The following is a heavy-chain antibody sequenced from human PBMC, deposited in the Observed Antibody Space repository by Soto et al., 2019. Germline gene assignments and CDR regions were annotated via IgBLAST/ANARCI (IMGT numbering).Heavy chain of an antibody. J-gene: IGHJ4*02. CDR2: ISGSGVST. CDR1: GFTFSSYA. V-gene: IGHV3-23*01. Sequence: GGSLRLSCEASGFTFSSYAMSWVRQAPGKGLEWVSAISGSGVSTYYADSVKGRFTISRDNSKNTLYLQMNSLRAEDTAVYYCAKSPGMYYYDTSGYYHYDYWGQGTLVTVSS. CDR3: AKSPGMYYYDTSGYYHYDY. D-gene: IGHD3-22*01.